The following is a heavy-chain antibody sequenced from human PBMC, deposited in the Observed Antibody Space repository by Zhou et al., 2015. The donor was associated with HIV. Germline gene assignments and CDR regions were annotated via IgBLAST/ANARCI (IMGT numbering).Heavy chain of an antibody. CDR1: GGTFSSYA. Sequence: QVQLVQSGAEVKKPGSSVKVSCKASGGTFSSYAISWVRQAPGQGLEWMGGIIPIFGTANYAQKFQGRVTITADESTSTAYMELSSLRSEDTAVYYCASLGGRYGSGSYYDRANPWGQGTLVTVSS. V-gene: IGHV1-69*01. J-gene: IGHJ4*02. D-gene: IGHD3-10*01. CDR3: ASLGGRYGSGSYYDRANP. CDR2: IIPIFGTA.